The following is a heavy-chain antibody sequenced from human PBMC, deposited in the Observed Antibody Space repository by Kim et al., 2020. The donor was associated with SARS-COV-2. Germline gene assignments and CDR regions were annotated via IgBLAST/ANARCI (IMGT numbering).Heavy chain of an antibody. Sequence: GGSLRLSCAASGFTFSSYEMNWVRQAPGKGLEWVSYISSSGSTIYYADSVKGRFTISRDNAKNSLYLQMNSLRAEDTAVYYCARGMVAAAGYYYYGMDVWGKRTAITVSS. CDR1: GFTFSSYE. J-gene: IGHJ6*04. D-gene: IGHD6-13*01. CDR2: ISSSGSTI. CDR3: ARGMVAAAGYYYYGMDV. V-gene: IGHV3-48*03.